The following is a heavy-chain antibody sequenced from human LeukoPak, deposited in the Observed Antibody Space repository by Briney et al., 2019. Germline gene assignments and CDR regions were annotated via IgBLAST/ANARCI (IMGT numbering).Heavy chain of an antibody. V-gene: IGHV3-53*01. D-gene: IGHD3-22*01. CDR3: ARLDMDYYDSSGYGFDY. Sequence: GGSLRLSCAASGFTVSSNYMSWGRQAPGKGLEWVSVLYSGGSTYYADSVKGRFTISRENSKNPLYLQMNSLRAEDTTVYYCARLDMDYYDSSGYGFDYWGQGTLVTVSS. J-gene: IGHJ4*02. CDR2: LYSGGST. CDR1: GFTVSSNY.